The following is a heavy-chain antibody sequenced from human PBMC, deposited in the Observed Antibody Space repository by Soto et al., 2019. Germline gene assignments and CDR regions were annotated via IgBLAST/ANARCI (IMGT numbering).Heavy chain of an antibody. J-gene: IGHJ4*02. Sequence: GGSLRLSCAASGFTFSSYSMSWVRQSPGKGLEWVSGFRTGGDDGTTYYADSVKGRFTISRDNSKNTLFLQMNSLRAEDTAIYYCAKKVNSGPGSQYFDYWGQGTLVTVSS. V-gene: IGHV3-23*01. D-gene: IGHD3-10*01. CDR1: GFTFSSYS. CDR3: AKKVNSGPGSQYFDY. CDR2: FRTGGDDGTT.